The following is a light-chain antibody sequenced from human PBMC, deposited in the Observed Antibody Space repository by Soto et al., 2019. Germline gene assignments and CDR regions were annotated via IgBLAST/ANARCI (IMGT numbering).Light chain of an antibody. CDR3: QQYNKGLT. V-gene: IGKV3-15*01. CDR1: QSVSSN. Sequence: EIVMTQSPATLSVSPGERATLSCRASQSVSSNLACYQQKPGQAPRLLIYGASTRATGIPARFSGSGSGTEFTLTISSLQSEDFAGYYCQQYNKGLTFGGGTKVEIK. J-gene: IGKJ4*01. CDR2: GAS.